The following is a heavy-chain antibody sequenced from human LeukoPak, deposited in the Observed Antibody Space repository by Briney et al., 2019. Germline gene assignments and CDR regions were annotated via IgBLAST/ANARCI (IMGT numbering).Heavy chain of an antibody. V-gene: IGHV3-23*01. D-gene: IGHD5-24*01. CDR1: GFSFSHCA. CDR2: ISGSAGST. J-gene: IGHJ4*02. Sequence: VGSPRLSCAASGFSFSHCAMSWVRQAPGRGLEWVSSISGSAGSTYYADSMKGCFTISRDNPKNTLHLEMNSLRAEDTAIYYCTKGMATIRRHIDSWGQGTLVTVSS. CDR3: TKGMATIRRHIDS.